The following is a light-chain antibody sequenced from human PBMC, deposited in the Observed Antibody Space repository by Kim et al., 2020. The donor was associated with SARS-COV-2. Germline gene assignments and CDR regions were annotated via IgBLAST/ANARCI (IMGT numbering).Light chain of an antibody. CDR1: QDISNY. CDR3: QKYDSAPWT. CDR2: ATS. J-gene: IGKJ1*01. V-gene: IGKV1-27*01. Sequence: IQMTQSPSSLSASVGDEVTITCRASQDISNYLAWYQQKPGKAPKLLMYATSTLQSGVPSRFRGSRSGTDFTLIITRLQPEDVATYFCQKYDSAPWTFGQATKVDIK.